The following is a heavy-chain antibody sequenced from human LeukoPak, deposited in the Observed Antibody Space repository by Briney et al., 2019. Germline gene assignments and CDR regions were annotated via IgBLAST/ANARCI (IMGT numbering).Heavy chain of an antibody. CDR2: LRYDGNNK. D-gene: IGHD1-26*01. Sequence: PGGSLGLPCAAPGFTFRSYGLHWVRPAPGRGLGGVAFLRYDGNNKYYADSVKGRFTISRDNSNNTLYLQMNRLRTEDTAVYYCAKGTVGAYEIDYWGQGTLVTVPS. V-gene: IGHV3-30*02. J-gene: IGHJ4*02. CDR3: AKGTVGAYEIDY. CDR1: GFTFRSYG.